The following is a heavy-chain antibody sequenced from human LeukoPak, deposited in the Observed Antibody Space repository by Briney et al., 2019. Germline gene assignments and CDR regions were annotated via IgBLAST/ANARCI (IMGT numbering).Heavy chain of an antibody. CDR1: GGTFSSYA. CDR2: IIPILGIA. Sequence: SVRVSCKASGGTFSSYAISWVRQAPGQGLEWMGRIIPILGIANYAQKFQGRVTITADKSTSTAYMELSSLRPEDTAVYYCAKDPVTVAGWGYFDYWGQGALLTVSS. D-gene: IGHD6-19*01. V-gene: IGHV1-69*04. J-gene: IGHJ4*02. CDR3: AKDPVTVAGWGYFDY.